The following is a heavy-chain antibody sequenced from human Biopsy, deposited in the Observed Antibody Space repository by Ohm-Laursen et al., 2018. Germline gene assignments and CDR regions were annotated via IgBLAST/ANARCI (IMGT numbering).Heavy chain of an antibody. CDR3: AADADGYYTEFDY. CDR2: IVPILGHL. V-gene: IGHV1-69*11. D-gene: IGHD3-3*01. J-gene: IGHJ4*02. CDR1: GGPSSNYA. Sequence: SVKVSCKASGGPSSNYAFSWVRQAPGQGLEWVGRIVPILGHLNYAQRFQGRVSITADESTTYVYMELSRLTSGDTAVYYCAADADGYYTEFDYWGPGTLVTVSP.